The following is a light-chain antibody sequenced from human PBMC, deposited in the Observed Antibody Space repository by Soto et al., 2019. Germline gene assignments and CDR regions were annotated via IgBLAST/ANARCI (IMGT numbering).Light chain of an antibody. CDR1: QSVSSN. J-gene: IGKJ1*01. CDR2: GAS. V-gene: IGKV3-15*01. CDR3: RQYNNWPPDRT. Sequence: EIVMTQSQATLSVSPGERATLSCRASQSVSSNLAWYQQKPGQAPRLLIYGASTRATGIPARFSGSGSVTEFTLTISSLQSEDFEIYFCRQYNNWPPDRTFGQGTKVEIK.